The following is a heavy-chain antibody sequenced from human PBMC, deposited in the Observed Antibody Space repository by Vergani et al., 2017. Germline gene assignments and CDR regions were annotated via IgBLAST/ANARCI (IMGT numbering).Heavy chain of an antibody. CDR2: IYYSGST. J-gene: IGHJ3*02. V-gene: IGHV4-39*01. Sequence: QLQLQESAPGLVKPSETLSLTCTVSGGSISSSSYYWGWIRQPPGKGVEWIGSIYYSGSTYYNPSLKSRVTISVDTSKNQFSLKLSSVTAADTAVYYCARPRITMIVVDHRAFDIGGQGTMVTVSS. D-gene: IGHD3-22*01. CDR1: GGSISSSSYY. CDR3: ARPRITMIVVDHRAFDI.